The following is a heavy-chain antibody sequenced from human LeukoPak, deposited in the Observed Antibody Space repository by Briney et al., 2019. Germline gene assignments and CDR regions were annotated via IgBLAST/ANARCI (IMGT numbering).Heavy chain of an antibody. CDR3: ARERAAAGMNWFDP. J-gene: IGHJ5*02. CDR2: INPNSGGT. CDR1: GYTFTGYY. Sequence: ASVKVSCKASGYTFTGYYMHWVRQAPGQGLEWMGWINPNSGGTNYAQKFQGRVTTTRDTSISTAYMELSRLRSDDTAVYYCARERAAAGMNWFDPWGQGTLVTVSS. V-gene: IGHV1-2*02. D-gene: IGHD6-13*01.